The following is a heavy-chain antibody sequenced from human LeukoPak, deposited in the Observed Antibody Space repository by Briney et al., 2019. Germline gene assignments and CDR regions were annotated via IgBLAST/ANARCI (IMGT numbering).Heavy chain of an antibody. CDR2: IYYSGST. Sequence: SETLSLTCTVSGGSISSYYWSWIRQPPGKGLEWIGYIYYSGSTNYNPSLKSRVTISVDRSKNQFSLKLSSVTAADTAVYYCARDRSGSSSFDPWGQGTLVTVSS. CDR3: ARDRSGSSSFDP. J-gene: IGHJ5*02. D-gene: IGHD6-19*01. CDR1: GGSISSYY. V-gene: IGHV4-59*12.